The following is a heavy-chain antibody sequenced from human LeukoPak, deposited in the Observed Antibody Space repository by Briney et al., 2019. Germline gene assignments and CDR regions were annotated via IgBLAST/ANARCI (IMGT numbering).Heavy chain of an antibody. CDR2: ISDSGGSV. J-gene: IGHJ4*02. Sequence: GGSLRLSCAASGFTFSNYAMTWVRQAPGKGLEWVSGISDSGGSVYYADSVKGRLTISRDNSKNTVYLQMSGLRAEDTAVYYCVRTIDYYGAGSTRGYFAHWGQGTLVTVSS. CDR1: GFTFSNYA. CDR3: VRTIDYYGAGSTRGYFAH. D-gene: IGHD3-10*01. V-gene: IGHV3-23*01.